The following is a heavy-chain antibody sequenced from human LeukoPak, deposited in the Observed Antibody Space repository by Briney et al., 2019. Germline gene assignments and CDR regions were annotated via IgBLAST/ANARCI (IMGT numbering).Heavy chain of an antibody. CDR3: ARVKVRYCSSTSCYGSGWFDP. CDR2: IIPIFGTA. J-gene: IGHJ5*02. Sequence: AASVKVSCKASGGTFSSYAISWVRQALGQGLEWMGGIIPIFGTANYAQKFQGRVTITADESTSTAYMELSSLRSEDTAVYYCARVKVRYCSSTSCYGSGWFDPWGQGTLVTVSS. CDR1: GGTFSSYA. D-gene: IGHD2-2*01. V-gene: IGHV1-69*13.